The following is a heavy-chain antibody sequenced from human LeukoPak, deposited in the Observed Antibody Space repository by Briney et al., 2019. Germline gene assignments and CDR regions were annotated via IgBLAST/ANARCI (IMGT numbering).Heavy chain of an antibody. D-gene: IGHD3-22*01. CDR3: AREGKYYYDSSGYYYGDAFDI. J-gene: IGHJ3*02. CDR1: GFTFSSYS. CDR2: ISSSSTYI. Sequence: PGGSLRLSYAASGFTFSSYSMNWVRQAPGKGLEWVSSISSSSTYIYHADSVKGRFTISRDNAKNSLYLQMNSLRAEDTAVYYCAREGKYYYDSSGYYYGDAFDIWGQGTMVTVSS. V-gene: IGHV3-21*01.